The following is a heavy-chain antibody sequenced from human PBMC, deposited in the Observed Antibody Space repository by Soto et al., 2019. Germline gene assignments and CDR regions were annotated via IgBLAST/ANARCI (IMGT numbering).Heavy chain of an antibody. CDR3: ARRSSGWYFDY. CDR2: ISGSGGST. V-gene: IGHV3-23*01. J-gene: IGHJ4*02. D-gene: IGHD6-19*01. CDR1: GFTFSSYA. Sequence: EVQLLESGGGLVQPGGSLRLSCAASGFTFSSYAMSWVRQAPGKGLEWVSAISGSGGSTYYADSVKGRFTISRDNSKNTLYLQRNRLRAEDTAVYYWARRSSGWYFDYWGQGTLVTVSS.